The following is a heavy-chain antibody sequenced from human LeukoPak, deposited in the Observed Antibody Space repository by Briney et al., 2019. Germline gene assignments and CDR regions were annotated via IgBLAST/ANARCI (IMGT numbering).Heavy chain of an antibody. CDR3: ARDGETYYYGSGEELTRTFDY. CDR2: ISSSSSYI. J-gene: IGHJ4*02. Sequence: GGSLRLSCAASGFTFSSYSMNWVRQAPGKGLEWVSSISSSSSYIYYADSVKGRFTISRDNAKNSLYLQMNSLRAEDTAVYYCARDGETYYYGSGEELTRTFDYWGQGTLVTVSS. V-gene: IGHV3-21*01. CDR1: GFTFSSYS. D-gene: IGHD3-10*01.